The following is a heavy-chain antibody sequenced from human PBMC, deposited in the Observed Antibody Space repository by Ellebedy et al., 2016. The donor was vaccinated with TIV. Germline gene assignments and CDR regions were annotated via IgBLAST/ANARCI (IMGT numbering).Heavy chain of an antibody. V-gene: IGHV3-20*04. Sequence: GESLKISCAASGFPFSSYEMNWVRQAPGKGLEWVSGINWNGGSTGYADSVKGRFTISRDNAKNSLYLQMNSLRAEDTAVYYCARGRYFDYWGQGTLVTVSS. CDR3: ARGRYFDY. CDR1: GFPFSSYE. J-gene: IGHJ4*02. CDR2: INWNGGST.